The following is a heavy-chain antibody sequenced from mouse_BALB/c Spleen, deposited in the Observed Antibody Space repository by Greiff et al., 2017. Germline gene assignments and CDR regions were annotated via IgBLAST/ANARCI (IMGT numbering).Heavy chain of an antibody. V-gene: IGHV1S81*02. CDR2: INPSNGGT. CDR3: TRGPSTMITTGEFAY. Sequence: QVHVKQSGAELVKPGASVKLSCKASGYTFTSYYMYWVKQRPGQGLEWIGEINPSNGGTNFNEKFKSKATLTVDKSSSTAYMQLSSLTSEDSAVYYCTRGPSTMITTGEFAYWGQGTLVTVSA. CDR1: GYTFTSYY. J-gene: IGHJ3*01. D-gene: IGHD2-4*01.